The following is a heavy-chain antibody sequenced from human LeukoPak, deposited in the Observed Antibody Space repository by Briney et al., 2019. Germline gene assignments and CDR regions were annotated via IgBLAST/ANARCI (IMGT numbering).Heavy chain of an antibody. CDR1: GFTFTSSA. V-gene: IGHV1-58*02. D-gene: IGHD1-26*01. CDR3: AADLYSGSYRIPYGY. CDR2: IFVGSGNT. Sequence: SVKVSCKACGFTFTSSAMQWLRQARGQRLEWIGWIFVGSGNTNYAQKFQERVTITRDMSTSTAYMELSSLRSEDTAVYYCAADLYSGSYRIPYGYWGQGTLVTVSS. J-gene: IGHJ4*02.